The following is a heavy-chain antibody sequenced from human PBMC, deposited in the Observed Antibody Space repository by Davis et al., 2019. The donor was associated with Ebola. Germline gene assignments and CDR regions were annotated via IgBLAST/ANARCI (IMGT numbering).Heavy chain of an antibody. D-gene: IGHD3-10*01. CDR3: ARHGKWFGELLSRWGWFDP. Sequence: GESLKISCKGSGYSFTSYWIGWVRQMPGKGLEWMGIIYPGDSDTRYSPSFQGQDTISADKSISTAYLQWSSLKASDTAMYYCARHGKWFGELLSRWGWFDPWGQGTLVTVSS. J-gene: IGHJ5*02. CDR2: IYPGDSDT. CDR1: GYSFTSYW. V-gene: IGHV5-51*01.